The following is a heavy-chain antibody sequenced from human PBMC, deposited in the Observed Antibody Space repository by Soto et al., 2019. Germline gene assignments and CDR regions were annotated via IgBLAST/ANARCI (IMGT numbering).Heavy chain of an antibody. V-gene: IGHV1-18*04. D-gene: IGHD6-13*01. CDR1: GYTFTNHG. Sequence: QVQLVQSGPEVKKPGASVKVSCKASGYTFTNHGISWVRQAPGQGLEWVGWISGYNANTKYAQKFQGRVTMSTDKSMNTAYMDLSSLTSDATAVNYCTIDFCPLAYYFDFWGQGTLVTVSS. J-gene: IGHJ4*02. CDR2: ISGYNANT. CDR3: TIDFCPLAYYFDF.